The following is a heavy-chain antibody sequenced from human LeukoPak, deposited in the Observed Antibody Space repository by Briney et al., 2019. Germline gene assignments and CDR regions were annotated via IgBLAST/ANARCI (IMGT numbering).Heavy chain of an antibody. D-gene: IGHD3-9*01. CDR2: INHSGST. J-gene: IGHJ5*02. V-gene: IGHV4-34*01. CDR3: ARRSYDILTGPNWFDP. CDR1: GGSFSGYY. Sequence: SETLSLTCAVYGGSFSGYYWSWIRQPPGKGLEWIGEINHSGSTNYNSSLKSRVTVSVDTSKNQFSLKLSSVTAADTAVYYCARRSYDILTGPNWFDPWGQGTLVTVSS.